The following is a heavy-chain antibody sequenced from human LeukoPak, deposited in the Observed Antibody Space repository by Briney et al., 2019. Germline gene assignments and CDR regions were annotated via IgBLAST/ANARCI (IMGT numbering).Heavy chain of an antibody. CDR2: IIPIFGTA. V-gene: IGHV1-69*13. CDR3: ARVPEGTDAFDI. Sequence: SVKVSCKASGGIFSSYAISWVRQAPGQGLEWMGGIIPIFGTANYAQKFQGRVTITADESTSTAYMELSSLRSEDTAVYYCARVPEGTDAFDIWGQGTMVTVSS. J-gene: IGHJ3*02. D-gene: IGHD1-14*01. CDR1: GGIFSSYA.